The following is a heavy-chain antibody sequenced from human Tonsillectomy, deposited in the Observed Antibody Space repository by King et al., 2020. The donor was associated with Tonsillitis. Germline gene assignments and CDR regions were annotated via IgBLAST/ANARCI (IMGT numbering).Heavy chain of an antibody. CDR3: ARIYPSFPVMYYFDY. V-gene: IGHV4-59*08. J-gene: IGHJ4*02. D-gene: IGHD2-2*01. CDR1: GGSISTYY. Sequence: QLQESGPGLVKPSETLSLTCTVSGGSISTYYWTWIRQPPGKGLEWIGYIYYTGSTNYNPSLKSRVTISVDTSKNQFSLKLSSVTAADTAVYYCARIYPSFPVMYYFDYWGQGTLVTVSS. CDR2: IYYTGST.